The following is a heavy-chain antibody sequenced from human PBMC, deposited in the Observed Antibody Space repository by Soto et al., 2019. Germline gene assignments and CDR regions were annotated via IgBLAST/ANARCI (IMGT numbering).Heavy chain of an antibody. J-gene: IGHJ4*02. Sequence: VGPLRLSCAASGFTCRSYWMHWVRQAPGKGLVWVSRINSDGSSTFYADSVKGRFTISRDNAKNTLYLQMNSLRAEDTAVYYCASSLLTPFDYWGRGTLVTVSS. CDR1: GFTCRSYW. D-gene: IGHD7-27*01. CDR3: ASSLLTPFDY. CDR2: INSDGSST. V-gene: IGHV3-74*01.